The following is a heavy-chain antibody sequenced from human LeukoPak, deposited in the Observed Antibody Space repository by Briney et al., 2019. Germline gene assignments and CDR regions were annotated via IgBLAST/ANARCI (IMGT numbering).Heavy chain of an antibody. D-gene: IGHD4-11*01. CDR1: GGTFSSYA. CDR3: ARSTSTTVTTAYYYGMDV. CDR2: IIPILGIA. Sequence: ASVKVSCKASGGTFSSYAISWVRQAPGQGLEWMGRIIPILGIANYAQKFQGRVTITADKSTSTAYMELSSLRSEDTAVYYCARSTSTTVTTAYYYGMDVWGQGTIVTVSS. V-gene: IGHV1-69*04. J-gene: IGHJ6*02.